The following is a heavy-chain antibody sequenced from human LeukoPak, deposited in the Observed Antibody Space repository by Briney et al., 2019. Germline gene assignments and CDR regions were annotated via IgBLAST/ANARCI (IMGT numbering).Heavy chain of an antibody. CDR2: INHSGST. J-gene: IGHJ4*02. CDR1: AGSFSGYY. Sequence: SETLSPTCAVYAGSFSGYYWSWIRQPPGNVLEWIGEINHSGSTNYNPSLKSRVTISVDTSKNQFSLKLSSVTAADTAVYYCARFRFAVTLDYWGQGTLVTVSS. D-gene: IGHD4-11*01. CDR3: ARFRFAVTLDY. V-gene: IGHV4-34*01.